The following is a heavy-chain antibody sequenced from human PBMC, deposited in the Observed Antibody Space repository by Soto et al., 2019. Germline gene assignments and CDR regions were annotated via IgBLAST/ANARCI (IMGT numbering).Heavy chain of an antibody. CDR2: ISATSDRA. CDR1: GFPFSTSA. Sequence: EVRLLESGGGLVQPGGSLRLSCAASGFPFSTSAMNWVRQSPGKGPEWLSLISATSDRAYYAESVKGRFTSSRDNSKNVLYLEMKRLRVEDTAVYYCAKYSGSFPVFNGLSVWGQGTTVIVSS. V-gene: IGHV3-23*01. D-gene: IGHD1-26*01. CDR3: AKYSGSFPVFNGLSV. J-gene: IGHJ6*02.